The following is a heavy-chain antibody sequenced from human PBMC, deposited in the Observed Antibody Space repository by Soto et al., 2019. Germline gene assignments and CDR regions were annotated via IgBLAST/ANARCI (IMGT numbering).Heavy chain of an antibody. CDR2: INTGGGST. CDR1: GFTFSSYA. Sequence: EVQLLESGGGLVQPGGSLRLSCAASGFTFSSYAMTWVRQAPGTGLEWVSAINTGGGSTCYADSVKGRFTISRDNSKNTLHLQMNSLRAEDTAVYYCAKLGTNYYFDYWGQGTLVTVSS. CDR3: AKLGTNYYFDY. V-gene: IGHV3-23*01. J-gene: IGHJ4*02.